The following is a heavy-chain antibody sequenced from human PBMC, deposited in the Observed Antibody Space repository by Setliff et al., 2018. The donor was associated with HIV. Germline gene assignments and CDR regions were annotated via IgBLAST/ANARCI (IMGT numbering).Heavy chain of an antibody. CDR1: GGSISSSSYY. CDR3: AKRTFGSGRLDP. V-gene: IGHV4-61*09. D-gene: IGHD3-16*01. J-gene: IGHJ5*02. CDR2: IHTTGST. Sequence: SETLSLTCTVSGGSISSSSYYWSWIRLPAGKGLEWIGQIHTTGSTNYNPSLKSRVTISMDTSKNQFSLNLNSVTATDTAVYYCAKRTFGSGRLDPWGQGTLVTVSS.